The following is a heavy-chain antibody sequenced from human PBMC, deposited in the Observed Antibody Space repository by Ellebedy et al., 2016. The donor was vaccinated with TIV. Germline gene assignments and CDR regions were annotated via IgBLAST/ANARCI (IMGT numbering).Heavy chain of an antibody. CDR3: AAGGRHYDILTGYYTLDY. CDR2: IIPIFGTA. D-gene: IGHD3-9*01. CDR1: GGTFSSYA. J-gene: IGHJ4*02. V-gene: IGHV1-69*05. Sequence: AASVKVSCNASGGTFSSYAISWVRQAPGQGLEWMGGIIPIFGTANYAQNFQERVTITRDMYTSTAYMELTSLRSEDTAVYYCAAGGRHYDILTGYYTLDYWGQGTLVTVSS.